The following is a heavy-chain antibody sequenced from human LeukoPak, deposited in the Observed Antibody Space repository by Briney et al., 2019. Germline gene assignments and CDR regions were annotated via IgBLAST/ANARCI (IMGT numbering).Heavy chain of an antibody. J-gene: IGHJ5*02. CDR2: IYYSGST. CDR1: GVYFSSSGCY. D-gene: IGHD3-10*01. Sequence: SETLSLTCSVSGVYFSSSGCYWGWIRQPPGKGLEWIGYIYYSGSTYYNPSLKSRVTISVDTSKNQFSLKLSSVTAADTAVYYCARTTRYYYGSGSYLGWFDPWGQGTLVTVSS. V-gene: IGHV4-31*03. CDR3: ARTTRYYYGSGSYLGWFDP.